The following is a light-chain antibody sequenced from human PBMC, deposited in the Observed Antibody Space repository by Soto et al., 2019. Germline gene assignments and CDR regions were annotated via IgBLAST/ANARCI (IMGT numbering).Light chain of an antibody. V-gene: IGKV1-39*01. Sequence: DIQMTQSPSSLSASVGDRVTITCRATQSISRFLNWYQQKPGRAPKLLIYAASSLQSGVPSRFSGSGSGTDFTLTISSLQPEDFATYYCQQSYSTLSLTFGGGTRWIS. CDR2: AAS. J-gene: IGKJ4*01. CDR1: QSISRF. CDR3: QQSYSTLSLT.